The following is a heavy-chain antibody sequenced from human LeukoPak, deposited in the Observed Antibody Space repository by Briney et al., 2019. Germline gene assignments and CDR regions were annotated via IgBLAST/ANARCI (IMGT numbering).Heavy chain of an antibody. D-gene: IGHD3-22*01. J-gene: IGHJ4*02. CDR3: ARGALTRMYYDSSGYYPDY. Sequence: VASVKVSCKSSGYTFTIYGINWVRQATGQGLEWMGWMNPNSGNTGYAQKFQGRVAMTRNTSISTAYMELSRLRSEDTAVYYCARGALTRMYYDSSGYYPDYWGQGTLVTVSS. V-gene: IGHV1-8*01. CDR2: MNPNSGNT. CDR1: GYTFTIYG.